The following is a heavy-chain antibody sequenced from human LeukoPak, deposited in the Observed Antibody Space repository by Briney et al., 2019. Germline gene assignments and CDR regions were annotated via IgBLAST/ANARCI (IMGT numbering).Heavy chain of an antibody. J-gene: IGHJ5*02. CDR1: GYTFTGYY. V-gene: IGHV1-2*02. Sequence: ASVKVSCKASGYTFTGYYMHWVRQAPGQGLEWMGWINPNSGGTNYAQKFQGRVTMTRDTSISTAYMELSRLRSDDTAVYYCARDRAVRGVISSWFDPWGQGTLVTVSS. D-gene: IGHD3-10*01. CDR3: ARDRAVRGVISSWFDP. CDR2: INPNSGGT.